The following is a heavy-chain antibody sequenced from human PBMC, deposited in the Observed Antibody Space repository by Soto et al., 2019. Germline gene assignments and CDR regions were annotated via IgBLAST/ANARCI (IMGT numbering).Heavy chain of an antibody. V-gene: IGHV3-23*01. CDR3: ARDSGMIRGSYGVDV. J-gene: IGHJ6*02. D-gene: IGHD3-10*01. CDR2: ISGSGGST. CDR1: GFTFSIYA. Sequence: PGGSLRLSCAASGFTFSIYAMSWVRHAPGKGLEWVSAISGSGGSTYYPDSVRGRFTASRDYSHNTLYLQMDSLRVEDTAVYYCARDSGMIRGSYGVDVWGPGTTVTVSS.